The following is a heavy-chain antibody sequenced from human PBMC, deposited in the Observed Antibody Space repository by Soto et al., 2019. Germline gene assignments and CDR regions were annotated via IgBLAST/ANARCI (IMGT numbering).Heavy chain of an antibody. D-gene: IGHD6-19*01. CDR2: IYWADDK. V-gene: IGHV2-5*02. J-gene: IGHJ5*02. Sequence: QITLKESGPTLVKPTQTLTLTCTFSGFSLSTSEVGVGWIRQPPGKTLQWLALIYWADDKRYSPSLKSRLTIPKDTYKHRVVLTLTNMHPVNTATNYCAHAPGIAVTTTWCDPWGHGILVTVSS. CDR3: AHAPGIAVTTTWCDP. CDR1: GFSLSTSEVG.